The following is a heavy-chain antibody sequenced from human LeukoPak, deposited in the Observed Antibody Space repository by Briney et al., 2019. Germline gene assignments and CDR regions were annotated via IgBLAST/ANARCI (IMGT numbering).Heavy chain of an antibody. CDR1: GYTFTSQW. CDR3: ARRGGGTDF. D-gene: IGHD2-15*01. V-gene: IGHV5-51*01. CDR2: IHPGASDI. J-gene: IGHJ4*02. Sequence: GESLKTTCKASGYTFTSQWIGWVRQVSGKGLEWVGLIHPGASDIRYSPSFEGRVTLSVDKSISTLYLQWASLQASDTAMYYCARRGGGTDFWGQGALVTVSS.